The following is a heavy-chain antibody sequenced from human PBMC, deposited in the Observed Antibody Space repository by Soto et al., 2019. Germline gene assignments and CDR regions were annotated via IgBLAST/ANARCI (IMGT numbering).Heavy chain of an antibody. D-gene: IGHD2-15*01. CDR3: ASRHCSGGSCSSFDY. Sequence: SVKVSCKASGGTFSSYAISWVRQAPGQGLEWMGGIIPIFGSVNYAQKFQGRVTITADESTSTAYMELSSLRSEDTAVYYCASRHCSGGSCSSFDYWGQGTLVTVSS. CDR2: IIPIFGSV. CDR1: GGTFSSYA. J-gene: IGHJ4*02. V-gene: IGHV1-69*13.